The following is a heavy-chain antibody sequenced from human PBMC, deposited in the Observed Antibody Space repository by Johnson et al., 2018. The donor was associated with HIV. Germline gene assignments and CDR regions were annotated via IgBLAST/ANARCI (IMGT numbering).Heavy chain of an antibody. Sequence: QMLLVESGGGVVQPGRSLRLSCAVSGFTFSSFGMHWVRQAPGKGLEWIAVISSAGTDTYYADSVKGRFTISRDNSKNTVYLQMNSLRVEDTAVYYCARSVGYCSGGSCSPDAFDIWGQGTMVTVSS. D-gene: IGHD2-15*01. CDR1: GFTFSSFG. J-gene: IGHJ3*02. V-gene: IGHV3-30*03. CDR2: ISSAGTDT. CDR3: ARSVGYCSGGSCSPDAFDI.